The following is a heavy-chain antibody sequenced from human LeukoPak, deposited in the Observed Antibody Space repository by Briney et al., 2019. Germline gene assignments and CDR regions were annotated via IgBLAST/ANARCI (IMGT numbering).Heavy chain of an antibody. Sequence: ASVKVSCKASGYTFTGYYMHWVRQAPGQGLEWMGWINPNSGGTNYAQKFQGRVTMTRDTSISTAYMELSRLRSDDTAVYYCARDQNIAARHFDYWGQGTLVTVSS. J-gene: IGHJ4*02. CDR2: INPNSGGT. V-gene: IGHV1-2*02. D-gene: IGHD6-6*01. CDR3: ARDQNIAARHFDY. CDR1: GYTFTGYY.